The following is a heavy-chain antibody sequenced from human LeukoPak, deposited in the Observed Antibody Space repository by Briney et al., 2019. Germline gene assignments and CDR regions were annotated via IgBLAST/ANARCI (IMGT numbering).Heavy chain of an antibody. V-gene: IGHV3-9*01. CDR1: GFTFDDYA. CDR3: AKDYSSGWYYFDY. CDR2: ISWNSGSI. D-gene: IGHD6-19*01. Sequence: GRSLRLSCAASGFTFDDYAMHWVRQAPGKGLEWVPGISWNSGSIGYADSVKGRFTISRDNAKNSLYLQMNSLRAEDTALYYCAKDYSSGWYYFDYWGQGTLVTVSS. J-gene: IGHJ4*02.